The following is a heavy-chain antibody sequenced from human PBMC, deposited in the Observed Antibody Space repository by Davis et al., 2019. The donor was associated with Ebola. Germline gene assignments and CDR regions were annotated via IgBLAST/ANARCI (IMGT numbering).Heavy chain of an antibody. CDR1: GFTFDDYT. CDR2: ISWDGGST. CDR3: AKDLYGSGIDMWDAFDI. V-gene: IGHV3-43*01. Sequence: PGGSLRLSCAASGFTFDDYTMHWVRQVPGKGLEWVSLISWDGGSTYYADSVKGRFTIPRDNSKNSLYLQMNSLRTEDTALYYFAKDLYGSGIDMWDAFDIWGQGTMVTVSS. J-gene: IGHJ3*02. D-gene: IGHD3-10*01.